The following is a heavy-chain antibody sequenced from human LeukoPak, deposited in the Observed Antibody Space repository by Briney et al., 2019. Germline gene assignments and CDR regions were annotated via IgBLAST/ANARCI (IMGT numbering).Heavy chain of an antibody. CDR3: ARHSPGYYYGSGSKDFDY. D-gene: IGHD3-10*01. CDR1: GGSISSSSYY. J-gene: IGHJ4*02. Sequence: SETLSLTCTVSGGSISSSSYYWGWVRQPPGKGLEWLGSIYYSGSTYYNPSLKSRVTISVDTSKNQFSLKLSSVTAADTAVYYCARHSPGYYYGSGSKDFDYWGQGTLVTVSS. V-gene: IGHV4-39*07. CDR2: IYYSGST.